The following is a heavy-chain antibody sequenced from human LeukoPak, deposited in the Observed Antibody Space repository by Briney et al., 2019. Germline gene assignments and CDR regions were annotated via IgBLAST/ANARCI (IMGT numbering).Heavy chain of an antibody. CDR2: IYTSGST. Sequence: SETLSLTCTVSGGSISSYYWSWIRQPAGKGLEWIGRIYTSGSTNYNPSLKSRVTMSVDTSKNQFSLKLSSVTAADTAVYYCARLSIAAPGGYYFDYWGQGTLVTVSS. J-gene: IGHJ4*02. D-gene: IGHD6-13*01. CDR1: GGSISSYY. V-gene: IGHV4-4*07. CDR3: ARLSIAAPGGYYFDY.